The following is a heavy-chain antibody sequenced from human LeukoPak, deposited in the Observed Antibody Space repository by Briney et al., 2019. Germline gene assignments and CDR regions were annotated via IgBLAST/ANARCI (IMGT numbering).Heavy chain of an antibody. CDR2: IDASGST. J-gene: IGHJ3*02. Sequence: SETLSLTCTVSGASVSSYYWIWIRQPAVRGLEWIGRIDASGSTNYNPSLKSRVTMSVDSSKNQFSLKVSSVTAADTAVYYCARKDGDIWGQGTMVTVSS. D-gene: IGHD5-24*01. CDR3: ARKDGDI. CDR1: GASVSSYY. V-gene: IGHV4-4*07.